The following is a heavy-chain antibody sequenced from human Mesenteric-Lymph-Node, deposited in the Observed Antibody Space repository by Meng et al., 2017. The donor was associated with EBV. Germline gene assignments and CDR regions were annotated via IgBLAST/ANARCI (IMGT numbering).Heavy chain of an antibody. Sequence: VRLVESGGDLVKPAGFRRLACVASGLTFSSYYMNWIRQAPGKGLEWLSYIRHSGTTIYYADSVKGRFTISRDNAKNALYLQMSSLRADDTAMYYCARDPGYGGRFEYWGQGTLVTVSS. V-gene: IGHV3-11*01. CDR1: GLTFSSYY. J-gene: IGHJ4*02. CDR2: IRHSGTTI. CDR3: ARDPGYGGRFEY. D-gene: IGHD5-18*01.